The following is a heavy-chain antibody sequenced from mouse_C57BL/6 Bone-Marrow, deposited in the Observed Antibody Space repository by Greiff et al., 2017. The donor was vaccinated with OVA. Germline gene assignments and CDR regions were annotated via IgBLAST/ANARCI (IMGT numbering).Heavy chain of an antibody. CDR1: GYTFTSYW. Sequence: VQLQQPGAELVKPGASVKLSCKASGYTFTSYWMHWVKQRPGQGLEWIGMIHPNSGSTNYNEKFKSKATLTVDKSSSTAYMQLSSLTSADSAVYYCARLPVQLSLFAYWGQGTLVTVSA. V-gene: IGHV1-64*01. J-gene: IGHJ3*01. D-gene: IGHD4-1*02. CDR3: ARLPVQLSLFAY. CDR2: IHPNSGST.